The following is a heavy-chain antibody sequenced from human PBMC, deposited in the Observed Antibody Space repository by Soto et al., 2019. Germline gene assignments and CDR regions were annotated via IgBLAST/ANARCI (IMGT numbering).Heavy chain of an antibody. Sequence: PSETLSLTCAVYGGSFSGYYWSWIRQPPGKGLEWIGKINYSGSTNYNPSLKSRVTISVGTSKNQFSLKLSSVTAADTAVYYCARFGSGSYFWFDPWGQGTLVTSPQ. CDR2: INYSGST. D-gene: IGHD3-10*01. V-gene: IGHV4-34*01. CDR1: GGSFSGYY. CDR3: ARFGSGSYFWFDP. J-gene: IGHJ5*02.